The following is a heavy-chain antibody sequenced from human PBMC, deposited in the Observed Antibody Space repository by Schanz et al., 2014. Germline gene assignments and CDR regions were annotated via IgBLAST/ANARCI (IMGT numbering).Heavy chain of an antibody. CDR1: GFTFTTYA. D-gene: IGHD3-10*01. J-gene: IGHJ3*02. CDR3: ARGIISMVRAGDVVAFEN. CDR2: ISYDGSSK. Sequence: VQLLESGGGLVQPGESLRLSCAASGFTFTTYAMTWVRQAPGKGLEWVALISYDGSSKHHADSVQGRFTISRDNSKNALYLQMDSLRAEDTAVYYGARGIISMVRAGDVVAFENWGQGTMVTVSS. V-gene: IGHV3-30*03.